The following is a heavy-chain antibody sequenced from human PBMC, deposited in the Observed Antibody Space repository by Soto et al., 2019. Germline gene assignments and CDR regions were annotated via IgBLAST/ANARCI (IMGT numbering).Heavy chain of an antibody. Sequence: GGSLRLSCAASGFTFSSYAMSWVRQAPGKGLEWVSAISGSGGSTYYADSVKGRFTISRDNSKNTLYLQMNSLRAEDTAVYYCAKDQWWDCSSTSCLAWYFDYWGQGTLVTVSS. CDR1: GFTFSSYA. D-gene: IGHD2-2*01. V-gene: IGHV3-23*01. J-gene: IGHJ4*02. CDR3: AKDQWWDCSSTSCLAWYFDY. CDR2: ISGSGGST.